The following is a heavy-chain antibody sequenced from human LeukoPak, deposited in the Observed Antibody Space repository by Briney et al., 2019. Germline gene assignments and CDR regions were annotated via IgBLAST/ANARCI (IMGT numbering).Heavy chain of an antibody. CDR1: GGTSSSYA. Sequence: ASAKVSCKASGGTSSSYAISWVRQAPGQGLEWMGGIIPIFGTANYAQKFQGRVTITADESTSTAYMELSSLRSEDTAVYYCARDGGSGSYPNWFDPWGQGTLVTVSS. CDR2: IIPIFGTA. CDR3: ARDGGSGSYPNWFDP. D-gene: IGHD3-10*01. J-gene: IGHJ5*02. V-gene: IGHV1-69*13.